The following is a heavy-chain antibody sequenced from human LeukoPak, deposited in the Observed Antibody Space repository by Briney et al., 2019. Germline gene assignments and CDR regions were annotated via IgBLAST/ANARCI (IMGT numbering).Heavy chain of an antibody. CDR3: AIGVDSGSLYFDY. Sequence: ASVKVSCKVSGYSLTDLFMHWVRQAPGKGLEWMGGFDPEENKTIYAQMFQGRVTMTEDTSTDTAYMELSSLSSEDTAVYYCAIGVDSGSLYFDYWGQGTLVTVSS. J-gene: IGHJ4*02. D-gene: IGHD1-26*01. V-gene: IGHV1-24*01. CDR1: GYSLTDLF. CDR2: FDPEENKT.